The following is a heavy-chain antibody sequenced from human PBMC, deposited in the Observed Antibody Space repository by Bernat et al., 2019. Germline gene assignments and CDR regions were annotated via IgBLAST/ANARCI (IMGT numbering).Heavy chain of an antibody. CDR3: AKDFYDFWSGYSSAFDI. CDR2: ISGSSGST. Sequence: EVQLLESGGGLVQPGGSLRLSCAASGFTFSSYAMSWVRQAPGKGLEWVSAISGSSGSTYYADSVKGRFTISRDNSKNTLYLQMNSLRAEDTAVYYCAKDFYDFWSGYSSAFDIWGQGTMVTVSS. CDR1: GFTFSSYA. D-gene: IGHD3-3*01. V-gene: IGHV3-23*01. J-gene: IGHJ3*02.